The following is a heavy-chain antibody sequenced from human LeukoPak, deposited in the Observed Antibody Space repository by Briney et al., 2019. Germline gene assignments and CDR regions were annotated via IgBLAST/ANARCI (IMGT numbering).Heavy chain of an antibody. CDR3: AREQWLDSRGFDY. D-gene: IGHD6-19*01. J-gene: IGHJ4*02. Sequence: SETLSLTCTVSGGSISSSSYYWGWIRQPPGKGLEWIGSIYYSGSTNYNPSLKSRVTISVDTSKNQFSLKLSSVTAADTAVYYCAREQWLDSRGFDYWGQGTLVTVSS. CDR1: GGSISSSSYY. CDR2: IYYSGST. V-gene: IGHV4-39*07.